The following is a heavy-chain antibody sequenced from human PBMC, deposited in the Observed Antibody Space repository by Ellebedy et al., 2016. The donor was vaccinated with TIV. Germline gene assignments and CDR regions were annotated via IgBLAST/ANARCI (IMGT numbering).Heavy chain of an antibody. Sequence: GESLKISCAASGFTFSNYAMHWVRQAPGKGLEWVAVISYDGSNKFYADSVKGRFTISRDSSKNTLYLQMDSLRADDTAVYYCARGRYGPWGQGTLVTVSS. CDR3: ARGRYGP. CDR2: ISYDGSNK. V-gene: IGHV3-30*04. D-gene: IGHD3-10*01. CDR1: GFTFSNYA. J-gene: IGHJ5*02.